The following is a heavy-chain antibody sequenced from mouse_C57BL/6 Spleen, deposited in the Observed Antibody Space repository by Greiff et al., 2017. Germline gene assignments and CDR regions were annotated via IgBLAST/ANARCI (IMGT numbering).Heavy chain of an antibody. V-gene: IGHV5-4*01. CDR3: ARATTSVATGAMDY. D-gene: IGHD1-1*01. CDR2: ISAAGRYT. Sequence: EVQVVESGGGLVKPGGSLKLSCAASGFPFSSYAMSWVRQTPEKRLAWVATISAAGRYTYYPANVTGRFTISRDDAKNRLYLQMSHLKSEETAMYYCARATTSVATGAMDYWGQGTSVTVAS. J-gene: IGHJ4*01. CDR1: GFPFSSYA.